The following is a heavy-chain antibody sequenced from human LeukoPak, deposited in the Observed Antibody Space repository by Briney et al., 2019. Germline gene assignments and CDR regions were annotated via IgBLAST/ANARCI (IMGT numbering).Heavy chain of an antibody. J-gene: IGHJ4*02. V-gene: IGHV3-23*01. CDR1: GFTFSSYG. CDR3: ARDDSGAGGTPGLAY. CDR2: ISGSGGST. D-gene: IGHD6-13*01. Sequence: GGSLRLSCAASGFTFSSYGLSWVRQAPGKGLEWVSAISGSGGSTYYADSVKGRFTISRDNAKNSLYLQMNSLRAEDTAVYYCARDDSGAGGTPGLAYWGQGTLVTV.